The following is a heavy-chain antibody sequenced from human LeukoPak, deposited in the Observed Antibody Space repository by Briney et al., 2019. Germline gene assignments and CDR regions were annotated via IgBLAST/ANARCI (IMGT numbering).Heavy chain of an antibody. J-gene: IGHJ4*02. CDR3: ARNYDILTGGDY. CDR2: ISPYNGNA. Sequence: GASVKVSCKASGYTFTSYGISWVRQAPGQGLEWLGWISPYNGNANHALKLQGRLSMTTDTSTSTAYMELRSLRSDDTAVYYCARNYDILTGGDYWGQGTLVTVSS. CDR1: GYTFTSYG. D-gene: IGHD3-9*01. V-gene: IGHV1-18*01.